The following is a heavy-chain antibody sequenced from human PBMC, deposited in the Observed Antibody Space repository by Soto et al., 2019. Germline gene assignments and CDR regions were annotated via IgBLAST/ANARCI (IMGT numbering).Heavy chain of an antibody. CDR3: ARLTATVTLGDYYYYGRDV. J-gene: IGHJ6*02. V-gene: IGHV4-34*01. CDR2: ISQGGSS. Sequence: AVYGGSLSGYYWSWVRQPPGEGLEWIGHISQGGSSKSSPSLKSRVTISVGTSRNQFSLKLSSVTAADTAVYYCARLTATVTLGDYYYYGRDVGGQGTTVTVSS. D-gene: IGHD6-13*01. CDR1: GGSLSGYY.